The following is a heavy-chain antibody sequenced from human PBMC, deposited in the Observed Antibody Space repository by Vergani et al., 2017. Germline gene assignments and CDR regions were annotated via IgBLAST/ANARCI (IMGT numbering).Heavy chain of an antibody. Sequence: QVQLVESAGGVVQPGGSLILSCAASGLTFSNFGMHWIRQAPGKGLEWLAYIGKDGINTRYRDAVKGRFTVSRDNSKDIQYLQMDSLRCENTALYYCAKYLRDSTDGLPDSWGPGTLVIVSS. V-gene: IGHV3-30*02. D-gene: IGHD2-21*02. CDR1: GLTFSNFG. J-gene: IGHJ4*02. CDR2: IGKDGINT. CDR3: AKYLRDSTDGLPDS.